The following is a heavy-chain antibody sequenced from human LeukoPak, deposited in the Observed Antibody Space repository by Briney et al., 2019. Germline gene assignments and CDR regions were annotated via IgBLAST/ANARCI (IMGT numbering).Heavy chain of an antibody. CDR2: IHTSGST. D-gene: IGHD3-22*01. V-gene: IGHV4-4*07. CDR1: GGSIRSYY. Sequence: SETLSLTCTVSGGSIRSYYWSWIRQPAGKGLEWIGRIHTSGSTNYNPSLKSRVTVSLDTSKKQFSLNLSSVTAADTAVYYCAKKNYYYHVFDVWGQGTMVTVSS. J-gene: IGHJ3*01. CDR3: AKKNYYYHVFDV.